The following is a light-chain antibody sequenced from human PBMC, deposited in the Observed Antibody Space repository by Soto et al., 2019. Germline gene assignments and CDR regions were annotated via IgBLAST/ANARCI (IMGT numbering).Light chain of an antibody. V-gene: IGLV2-14*01. Sequence: HSVLTQPASVSGSPGQSITISCTGTSSDVGAYNYVSWYQHHPGKAPKLMIYEVTNRPSGVSNRFSGSKSGNTASLTISGLQAEDEADYYYNSYTTNSNRVFGTGTKVTV. J-gene: IGLJ1*01. CDR1: SSDVGAYNY. CDR3: NSYTTNSNRV. CDR2: EVT.